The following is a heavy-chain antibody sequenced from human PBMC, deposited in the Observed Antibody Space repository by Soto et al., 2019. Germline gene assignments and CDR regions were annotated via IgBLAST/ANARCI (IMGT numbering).Heavy chain of an antibody. V-gene: IGHV4-59*01. J-gene: IGHJ4*02. CDR2: IYYSGST. CDR3: ARDPYGDYELDY. Sequence: TSEILSLTCTVSGGSISSYYWSWIRQPPGKGLEWIGYIYYSGSTNYNPSLKSRVTISVDTSKNQFSLKLSSVTAADTAVYYCARDPYGDYELDYWGQGTLVTVSS. CDR1: GGSISSYY. D-gene: IGHD4-17*01.